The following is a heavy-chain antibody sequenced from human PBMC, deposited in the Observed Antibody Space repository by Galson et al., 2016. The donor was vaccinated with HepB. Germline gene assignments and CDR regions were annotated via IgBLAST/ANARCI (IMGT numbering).Heavy chain of an antibody. CDR2: INHSGDS. V-gene: IGHV4-34*10. CDR3: ATFKPSPA. J-gene: IGHJ5*02. CDR1: GGSFSGYY. Sequence: QVQLQESGPGLVKPSETLSLTCAVYGGSFSGYYWQWIRQPPGKGLEWIAEINHSGDSSYNPSLESRVTISVDSSKAQIFLKLRSVTAADTAVYYWATFKPSPAWGQGTLVTVSS.